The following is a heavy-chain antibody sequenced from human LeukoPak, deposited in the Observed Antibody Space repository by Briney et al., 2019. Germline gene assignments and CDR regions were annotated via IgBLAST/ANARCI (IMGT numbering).Heavy chain of an antibody. Sequence: ASVKVSCKAFGYTFTNYGISWVRQAPGQGLEWMGWISGYNGNTNYAQKLQGRVTMTTDTSTSTAYMELRGLRSDDTAVYYCARVAPNRRYCSGGSCLNYFDYWGQGTLVTVSS. D-gene: IGHD2-15*01. CDR2: ISGYNGNT. CDR1: GYTFTNYG. V-gene: IGHV1-18*01. CDR3: ARVAPNRRYCSGGSCLNYFDY. J-gene: IGHJ4*02.